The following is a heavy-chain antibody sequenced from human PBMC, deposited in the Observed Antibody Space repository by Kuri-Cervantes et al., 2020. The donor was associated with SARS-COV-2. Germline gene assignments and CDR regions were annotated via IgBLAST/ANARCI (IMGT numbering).Heavy chain of an antibody. D-gene: IGHD6-6*01. CDR1: GYSISSGYH. CDR3: ARGKQLADFDY. V-gene: IGHV4-38-2*02. Sequence: SETLSLTCTVSGYSISSGYHWGWIRQPPGKGLEWIGSIYYSGCTYHNPSLKSRVTISVDTSKNQFSLKLSSVTAADTAVYYCARGKQLADFDYWGQGTLVTVSS. J-gene: IGHJ4*02. CDR2: IYYSGCT.